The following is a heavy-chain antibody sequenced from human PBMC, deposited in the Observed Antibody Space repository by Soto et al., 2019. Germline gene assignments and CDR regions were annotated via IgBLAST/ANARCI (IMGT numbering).Heavy chain of an antibody. CDR1: GDTFTDYY. V-gene: IGHV1-46*01. Sequence: GASVKVSCKASGDTFTDYYIHWVRQAPGQGLEWMGTVNPSGGHTTYAQHFLGRVTMTRDTSTSTLYMELTSLTSDDTAIYYCARGGHVVVVTAALDYWGQGTLGTVSS. D-gene: IGHD2-21*02. CDR2: VNPSGGHT. CDR3: ARGGHVVVVTAALDY. J-gene: IGHJ4*02.